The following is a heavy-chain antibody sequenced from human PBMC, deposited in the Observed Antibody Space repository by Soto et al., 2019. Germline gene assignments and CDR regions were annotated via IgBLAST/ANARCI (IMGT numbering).Heavy chain of an antibody. CDR2: IDYSGNT. CDR1: ITSGDYY. V-gene: IGHV4-30-4*01. D-gene: IGHD3-3*01. Sequence: ITSGDYYWNWIRQPPGKGLEWIGNIDYSGNTYYNPSLKSRLTISLDTSKNQFSLKLSSVTAADTAVYYCASFGVASMNWFDPWGQGTLVTVSS. CDR3: ASFGVASMNWFDP. J-gene: IGHJ5*02.